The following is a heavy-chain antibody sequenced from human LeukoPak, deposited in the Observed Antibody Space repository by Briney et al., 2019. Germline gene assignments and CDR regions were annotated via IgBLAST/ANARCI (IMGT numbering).Heavy chain of an antibody. CDR2: INHSGST. CDR1: GGSFSGYY. D-gene: IGHD4-11*01. V-gene: IGHV4-34*01. Sequence: SEILSLTCAVYGGSFSGYYWSWIRQPPGKGLEWIGEINHSGSTNYNPSLKSRVTISVDTSKNQFSLKLSSVTPEDTAVYYCARGVTTDALGYDYHGMDVWGQGTTVTVSS. J-gene: IGHJ6*02. CDR3: ARGVTTDALGYDYHGMDV.